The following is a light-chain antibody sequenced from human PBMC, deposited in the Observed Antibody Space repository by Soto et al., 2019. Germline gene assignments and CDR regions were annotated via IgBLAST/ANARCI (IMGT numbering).Light chain of an antibody. CDR2: GAS. CDR1: QTVSGN. Sequence: EIVMTQSPATLSVCPGERATLSCRASQTVSGNLAWYQQKPGQAPRLLIYGASTRATGSPARFSGSGSGTEFTLTISSLQSEDFAVYYCQQYNNWPPTFGQGTKVEIK. V-gene: IGKV3D-15*01. J-gene: IGKJ1*01. CDR3: QQYNNWPPT.